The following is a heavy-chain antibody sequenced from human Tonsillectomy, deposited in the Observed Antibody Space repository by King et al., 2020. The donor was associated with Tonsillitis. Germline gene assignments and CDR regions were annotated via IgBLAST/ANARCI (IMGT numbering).Heavy chain of an antibody. Sequence: QLVQSGAEVKKPGSSVTVSCKVSGGTFSTYAISWVRQAPGQGLEWMGGIIPIFGTSNYAQKFQGRVTVTADESTSTDYMELSSLRSEDTAVYYCVRDGCYYDGCGNYYTVYGYWGQGTLVTVSS. D-gene: IGHD3-22*01. CDR3: VRDGCYYDGCGNYYTVYGY. V-gene: IGHV1-69*01. J-gene: IGHJ1*01. CDR2: IIPIFGTS. CDR1: GGTFSTYA.